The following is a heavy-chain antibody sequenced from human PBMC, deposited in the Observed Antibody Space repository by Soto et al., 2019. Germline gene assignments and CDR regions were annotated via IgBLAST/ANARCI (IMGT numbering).Heavy chain of an antibody. CDR2: IYYSGST. CDR1: GGSISSGGYY. D-gene: IGHD4-17*01. CDR3: ERVGPGDPHYFDY. J-gene: IGHJ4*02. Sequence: SETLSLTCTVSGGSISSGGYYWSWIRQHPGKGLEWIGYIYYSGSTYYNPSLKSRVTISVDTSKNQFSLKLSSVTAADTAVYYCERVGPGDPHYFDYWGQGTLVTVSS. V-gene: IGHV4-31*03.